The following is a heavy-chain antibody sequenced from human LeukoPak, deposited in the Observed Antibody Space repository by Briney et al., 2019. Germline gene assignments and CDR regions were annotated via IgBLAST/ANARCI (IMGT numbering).Heavy chain of an antibody. CDR2: SNSDGGST. J-gene: IGHJ4*02. Sequence: VGSLRVSRTAPGFTSINFLMYWVRQAPGEGPVWVARSNSDGGSTNYADSVKGRFTITRDNDKKTVQLQLNSLRVEDTAVYYCARVGGSGNAYFYWGQGTLVTVAS. D-gene: IGHD2/OR15-2a*01. CDR1: GFTSINFL. CDR3: ARVGGSGNAYFY. V-gene: IGHV3-74*01.